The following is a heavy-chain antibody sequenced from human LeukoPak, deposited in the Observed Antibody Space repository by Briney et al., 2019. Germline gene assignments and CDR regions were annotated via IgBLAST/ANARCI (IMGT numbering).Heavy chain of an antibody. CDR2: IYHSGST. J-gene: IGHJ4*02. CDR3: ARGSDILTGYYYFDY. V-gene: IGHV4-30-2*01. Sequence: RSSQTLSLTCAVSGGSISSGGYSWRWIRQPPGKGLEWIGYIYHSGSTYYNPSLKSRVTISVDRSKNQFSLKLSSVTAADTAVYYCARGSDILTGYYYFDYWGQGTLVTVSS. D-gene: IGHD3-9*01. CDR1: GGSISSGGYS.